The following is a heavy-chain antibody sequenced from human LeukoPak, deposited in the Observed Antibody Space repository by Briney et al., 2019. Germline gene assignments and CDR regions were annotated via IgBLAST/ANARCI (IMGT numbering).Heavy chain of an antibody. D-gene: IGHD6-6*01. J-gene: IGHJ4*02. V-gene: IGHV1-69*05. CDR2: IIPIFGTA. Sequence: SVKVSXKASAGTFSSYAISWVRQAPGQGLEWMGRIIPIFGTANYAQKFQGRVTITTDESTSTAYMELSSLRSEDAAVYYCATQMSSSPGYWGQGTLVTVSS. CDR1: AGTFSSYA. CDR3: ATQMSSSPGY.